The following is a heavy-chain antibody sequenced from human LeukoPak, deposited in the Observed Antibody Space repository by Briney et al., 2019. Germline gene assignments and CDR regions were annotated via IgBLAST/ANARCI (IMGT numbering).Heavy chain of an antibody. J-gene: IGHJ4*02. D-gene: IGHD3-10*01. V-gene: IGHV3-23*01. CDR3: ARATMLQGVISLFDY. CDR1: GFIFGTYS. Sequence: SGGSLRLSCAASGFIFGTYSMTWVRQAPGKGLEWVSTINIGVGTTYYTDSVKGRFTISRDNSKNTLYLQMNSLRAEDTAVYYCARATMLQGVISLFDYWGQGTLVTVSS. CDR2: INIGVGTT.